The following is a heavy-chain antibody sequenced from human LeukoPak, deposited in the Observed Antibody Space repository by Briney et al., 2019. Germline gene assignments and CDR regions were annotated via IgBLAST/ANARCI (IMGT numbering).Heavy chain of an antibody. J-gene: IGHJ3*02. V-gene: IGHV3-21*01. Sequence: GGSLRLSCAASGFTFSSYSMNWVRQAPGKGLEWVSSISSSSSYIYYADSVKGRFTISRDNAKNTLYLQMSSLRAEDTAVYYCARDRGSPDSFDIWGQGTMVTVSS. CDR2: ISSSSSYI. D-gene: IGHD3-10*01. CDR1: GFTFSSYS. CDR3: ARDRGSPDSFDI.